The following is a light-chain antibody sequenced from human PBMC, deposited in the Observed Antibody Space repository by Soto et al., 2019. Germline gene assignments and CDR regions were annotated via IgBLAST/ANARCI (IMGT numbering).Light chain of an antibody. Sequence: EIVITQSPAPLSVSPGERATLSCRASQSVSSNLAWYQQKPGQAPRPLIYGASTRATGIPARFSGSGSGTEFTLTISSLQSEDFAVYYCQQYNNWPQRTFGQGTKVDIK. CDR2: GAS. J-gene: IGKJ1*01. V-gene: IGKV3-15*01. CDR1: QSVSSN. CDR3: QQYNNWPQRT.